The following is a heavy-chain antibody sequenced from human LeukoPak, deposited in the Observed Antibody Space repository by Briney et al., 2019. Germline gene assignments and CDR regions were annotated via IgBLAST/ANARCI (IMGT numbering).Heavy chain of an antibody. V-gene: IGHV5-51*01. J-gene: IGHJ4*02. CDR2: IYPGDPET. Sequence: GESLKISFKGSGYSFPTYWIGWVRQMPGKGPEWMGIIYPGDPETRYSPSFQGQVTISADKSISTAYLQWSRLKAPDTAMYYCARKSRADYWGQGTLVTVSS. CDR1: GYSFPTYW. CDR3: ARKSRADY.